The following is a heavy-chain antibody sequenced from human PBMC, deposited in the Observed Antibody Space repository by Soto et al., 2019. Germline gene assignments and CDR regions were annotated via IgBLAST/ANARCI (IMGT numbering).Heavy chain of an antibody. D-gene: IGHD6-19*01. V-gene: IGHV1-18*01. CDR2: ISAYNGNT. J-gene: IGHJ5*02. CDR1: GYTFTSYG. Sequence: ASVKVSCKASGYTFTSYGISWVRQAPGQGLEWMGWISAYNGNTNYAQKLQGRVTMTTXTXXSXXXMXLXXLRXDXTAVYYCARGDFGAVADNWFDPWGQGTLVTVSS. CDR3: ARGDFGAVADNWFDP.